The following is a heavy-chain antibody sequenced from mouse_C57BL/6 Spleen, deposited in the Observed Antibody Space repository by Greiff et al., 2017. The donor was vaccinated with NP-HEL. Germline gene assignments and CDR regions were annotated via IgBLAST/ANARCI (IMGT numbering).Heavy chain of an antibody. Sequence: DVKLVESEGGLVQPGSSMKLSCTASGFTFSDYYMAWVRQVPEKGLEWVANINYDGSSTYYLDSLKSRFIISRDNAKNILYLQMSSLKSEDTATYYCARDSYWYFDVWGTGTTVTVSS. CDR2: INYDGSST. J-gene: IGHJ1*03. CDR3: ARDSYWYFDV. V-gene: IGHV5-16*01. CDR1: GFTFSDYY.